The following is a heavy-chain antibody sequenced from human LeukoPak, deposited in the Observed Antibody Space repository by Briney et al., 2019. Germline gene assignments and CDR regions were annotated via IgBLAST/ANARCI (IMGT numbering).Heavy chain of an antibody. V-gene: IGHV3-30*18. J-gene: IGHJ6*01. CDR2: ISYDGTTK. D-gene: IGHD5-18*01. CDR3: AEDRDTAIVYFFYGMDV. CDR1: EFTFGAYG. Sequence: GKSLRLSCAASEFTFGAYGMHWVRQSPGKGLEWLAIISYDGTTKHYADSVRGRFTISRDNSKDTVYLQMTSLRLEDTAVYYCAEDRDTAIVYFFYGMDVWGQGTTVTVSS.